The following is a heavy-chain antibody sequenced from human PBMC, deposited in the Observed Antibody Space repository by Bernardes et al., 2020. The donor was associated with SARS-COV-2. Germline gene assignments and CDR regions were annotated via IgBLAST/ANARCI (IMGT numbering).Heavy chain of an antibody. J-gene: IGHJ6*02. Sequence: GGSLRLSCAASGFTFSSYWMHWVRQAPGKGLVWVSRINSDGSSTSYADSVKGRFTISRDNAKNTLYLQMNSLRAEDTAVYYCARDRPGRYDGEYYYYYYGMDVWGQGTTVTVSS. D-gene: IGHD3-3*01. CDR3: ARDRPGRYDGEYYYYYYGMDV. CDR1: GFTFSSYW. V-gene: IGHV3-74*01. CDR2: INSDGSST.